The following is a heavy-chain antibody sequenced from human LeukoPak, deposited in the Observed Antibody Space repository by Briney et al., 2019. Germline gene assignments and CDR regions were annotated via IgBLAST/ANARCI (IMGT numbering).Heavy chain of an antibody. CDR1: GFTFSSYW. D-gene: IGHD6-6*01. J-gene: IGHJ4*02. CDR3: TKGSGSSRPYYFDY. Sequence: GGSLRLSCAASGFTFSSYWMSWVRQAPGKGLEWVSALSGSSESTYYADSVKGRFTISRDNSKNTLYLQMNSLRADDTAVYYCTKGSGSSRPYYFDYWGQGSLVTVSS. CDR2: LSGSSEST. V-gene: IGHV3-23*01.